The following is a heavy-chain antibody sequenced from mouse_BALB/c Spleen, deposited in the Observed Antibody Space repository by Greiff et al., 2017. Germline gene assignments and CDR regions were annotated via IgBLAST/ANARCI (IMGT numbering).Heavy chain of an antibody. CDR1: GYTFTSYV. V-gene: IGHV1-14*01. D-gene: IGHD2-14*01. Sequence: EVQLQQSGPELVKPGASVKMSCKASGYTFTSYVMHWVKQKPGQGLEWIGYINPYNDGTKYNEKFKGKATLTSDKSSSTAYMELSSLTSEDSAVYYGANRYDPYWYFDVWGAGTTVTVSS. J-gene: IGHJ1*01. CDR3: ANRYDPYWYFDV. CDR2: INPYNDGT.